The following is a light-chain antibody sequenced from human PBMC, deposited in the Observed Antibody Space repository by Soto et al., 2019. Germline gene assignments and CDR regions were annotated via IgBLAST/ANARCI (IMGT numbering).Light chain of an antibody. CDR2: EVS. J-gene: IGLJ1*01. V-gene: IGLV2-14*01. Sequence: QSALTQPASVSGSPGQSITISCTGTSSDVGGYNYVSWYQQHPGKAPKLMIYEVSNRPSGVSNRFSGSKSGNTASLTISGLQAEDEADYYYSSYTSSRIDYVFGTGTKLTVL. CDR3: SSYTSSRIDYV. CDR1: SSDVGGYNY.